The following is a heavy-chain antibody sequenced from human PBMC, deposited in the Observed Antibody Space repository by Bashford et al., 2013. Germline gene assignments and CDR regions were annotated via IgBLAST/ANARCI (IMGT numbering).Heavy chain of an antibody. Sequence: SETLSLTCTVSDESISSTNYYWGWIRQSAGKGLEWIGTIHYSGSTYFNPSLKSRVTISMDTSKKKFFLNLSSVTAADTAVYYCAAYSNYDWFDPWGQGTLVTVSS. V-gene: IGHV4-39*07. CDR2: IHYSGST. CDR3: AAYSNYDWFDP. CDR1: DESISSTNYY. J-gene: IGHJ5*02. D-gene: IGHD4-11*01.